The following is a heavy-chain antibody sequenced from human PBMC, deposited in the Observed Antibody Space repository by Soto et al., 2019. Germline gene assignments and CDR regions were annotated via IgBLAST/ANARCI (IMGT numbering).Heavy chain of an antibody. CDR3: ARSIVVVTAIDY. CDR1: GYTFTSYA. CDR2: INAGNGNT. D-gene: IGHD2-21*02. V-gene: IGHV1-3*05. Sequence: QVQIVQSGAEEKKPGASVKVACKAFGYTFTSYAMHWVRQAPGQRLEWMGWINAGNGNTKYSQKFQGRVTINRDTSASKAYMELSSLRSEDTAVYYCARSIVVVTAIDYWGQGTLVTVSS. J-gene: IGHJ4*02.